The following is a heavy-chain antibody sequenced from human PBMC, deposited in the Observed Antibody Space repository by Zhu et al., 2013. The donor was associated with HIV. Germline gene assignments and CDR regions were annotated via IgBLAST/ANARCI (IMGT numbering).Heavy chain of an antibody. CDR1: GNIFSNYC. D-gene: IGHD1-20*01. J-gene: IGHJ1*01. Sequence: QVQLVQSGAEVGKPGASLKVSCKASGNIFSNYCIHWVRQAPGQGLEWVAMINPSAGSPTYAQKFQGRLTMTGDTSTSTVYMELSGLRSEDAALYYCAIQYNCYSTKYYPLPHWGPEPWSPSPQ. V-gene: IGHV1-46*01. CDR3: AIQYNCYSTKYYPLPH. CDR2: INPSAGSP.